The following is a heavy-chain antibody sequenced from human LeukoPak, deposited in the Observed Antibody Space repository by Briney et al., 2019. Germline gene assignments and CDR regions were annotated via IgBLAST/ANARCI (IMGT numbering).Heavy chain of an antibody. V-gene: IGHV4-34*01. CDR2: INHSGST. Sequence: GSLRLSCAASGFSFSSYGMHWVRQPPGKGLEWIGEINHSGSTNYNPSLKSRVTISVDTSKKQFSLKLSSVTAADTAVYYCARGLRDYVPYWYFDLWGRGTPVTVSS. CDR3: ARGLRDYVPYWYFDL. J-gene: IGHJ2*01. D-gene: IGHD4-17*01. CDR1: GFSFSSYG.